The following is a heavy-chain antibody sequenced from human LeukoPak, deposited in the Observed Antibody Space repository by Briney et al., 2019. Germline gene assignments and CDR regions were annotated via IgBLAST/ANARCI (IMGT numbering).Heavy chain of an antibody. CDR3: ARDPPDYYDSSGYYNTYFDY. V-gene: IGHV1-2*02. Sequence: APVKVSCKASGYTFTGYYMHWVRQAPGQGLEWMGWINPNSGGTNYARKFQGRVTMTRDTSISTAYMELSRLRSDDTAVYYCARDPPDYYDSSGYYNTYFDYWGQGTLVTVSS. CDR1: GYTFTGYY. CDR2: INPNSGGT. J-gene: IGHJ4*02. D-gene: IGHD3-22*01.